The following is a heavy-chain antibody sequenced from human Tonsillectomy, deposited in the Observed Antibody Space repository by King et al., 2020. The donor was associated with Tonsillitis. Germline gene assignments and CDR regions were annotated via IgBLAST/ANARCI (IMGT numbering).Heavy chain of an antibody. CDR2: MNPNSGNT. D-gene: IGHD3-22*01. Sequence: VQLVESGAEVKKPGASVKVSCKASGYTFTSYDINWVRQATGQGLERMGWMNPNSGNTGYAQKFQGRVTMTRKTSISTAYMELSSLRCEDTAVYYCAGGDSSGYHSGGFDYWGQGTLVTVSS. J-gene: IGHJ4*02. V-gene: IGHV1-8*02. CDR3: AGGDSSGYHSGGFDY. CDR1: GYTFTSYD.